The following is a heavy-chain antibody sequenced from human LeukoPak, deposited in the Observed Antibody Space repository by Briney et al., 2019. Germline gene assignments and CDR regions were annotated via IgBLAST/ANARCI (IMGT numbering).Heavy chain of an antibody. D-gene: IGHD2-2*01. CDR1: GGSISSYY. V-gene: IGHV4-59*12. CDR3: AREEVPAAMDY. Sequence: TSETLSLTCTVSGGSISSYYWSWIRQPPGKGLEWIGYIYYSGSTNYNPSLKSRVTMSVDTSKNQFSLKLSSVTAADTAVYYCAREEVPAAMDYWGQGTLVTVSS. J-gene: IGHJ4*02. CDR2: IYYSGST.